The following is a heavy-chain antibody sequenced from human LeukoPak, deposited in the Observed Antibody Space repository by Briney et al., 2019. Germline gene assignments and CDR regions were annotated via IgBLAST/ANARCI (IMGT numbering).Heavy chain of an antibody. V-gene: IGHV3-64D*08. CDR1: GFSFSRFS. J-gene: IGHJ4*02. Sequence: QSGGSLRLSCSASGFSFSRFSMHWVRQAPGKGLEYVSSISSEGGRKYYPDSVKGRFTISRDNSKNILYLQMSSLRAEDTAVYYCVKDRAIDYWGQGTLVTVSS. CDR3: VKDRAIDY. CDR2: ISSEGGRK.